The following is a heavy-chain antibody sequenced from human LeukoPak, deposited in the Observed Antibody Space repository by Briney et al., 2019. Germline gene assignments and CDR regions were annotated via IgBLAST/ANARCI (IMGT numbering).Heavy chain of an antibody. CDR3: ARDGRARSLFDS. Sequence: SSETLSLTCTVSGGSISGYYWSWIRQPPGKGLEWVGYISYSGSTNYNPSLKSRVTISVDTSKNQFSLKLSPVTAADTAIYYCARDGRARSLFDSWGQGPLVTVSS. CDR2: ISYSGST. V-gene: IGHV4-59*01. D-gene: IGHD6-6*01. CDR1: GGSISGYY. J-gene: IGHJ4*02.